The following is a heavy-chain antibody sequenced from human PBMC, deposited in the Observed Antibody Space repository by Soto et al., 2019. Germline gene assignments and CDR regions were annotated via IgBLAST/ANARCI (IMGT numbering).Heavy chain of an antibody. CDR1: GYTFSTYG. CDR2: ISTYNGNT. Sequence: QVQLVQSGAEVKKPGASVKVSCRASGYTFSTYGINWVRQAPGQGLEWMGWISTYNGNTNYAQKLQGRVTMTTDTSTNTAYMEQRSLTSDDTAVYYCARDDYSSYRTQGYHYGIDSWGQVTTVTVSS. V-gene: IGHV1-18*04. J-gene: IGHJ6*02. D-gene: IGHD4-4*01. CDR3: ARDDYSSYRTQGYHYGIDS.